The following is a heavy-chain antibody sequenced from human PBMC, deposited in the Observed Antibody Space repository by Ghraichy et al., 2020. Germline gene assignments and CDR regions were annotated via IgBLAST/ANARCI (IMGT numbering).Heavy chain of an antibody. D-gene: IGHD4-11*01. CDR1: GGTFSSYA. J-gene: IGHJ2*01. V-gene: IGHV1-69*13. CDR2: IIPIFGTA. CDR3: AVDSSEGRSDAGDFDL. Sequence: SVKVSCKASGGTFSSYAISWVRQAPGQGLEWMGGIIPIFGTANYAQKFQGRVTITADESTSTAYMELSSLRSEDTAVYYCAVDSSEGRSDAGDFDLWGRGTLVTVSS.